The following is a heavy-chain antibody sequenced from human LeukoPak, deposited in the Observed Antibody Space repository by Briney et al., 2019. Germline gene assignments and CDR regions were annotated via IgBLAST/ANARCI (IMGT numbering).Heavy chain of an antibody. CDR2: INPNSGGT. Sequence: ASVKVSCKTSGYTFTDYYLHWVRQAPGQGLEWMDWINPNSGGTSSAQKFQGRVTMTRDTSITTVYMEVSWLTSDDTAIYYCARADRLHGGPYLIGPWGQGTLVTVSS. CDR1: GYTFTDYY. V-gene: IGHV1-2*02. J-gene: IGHJ5*02. CDR3: ARADRLHGGPYLIGP. D-gene: IGHD2-21*01.